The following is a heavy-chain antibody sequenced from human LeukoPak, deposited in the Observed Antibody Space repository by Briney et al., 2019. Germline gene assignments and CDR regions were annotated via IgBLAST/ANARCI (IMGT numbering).Heavy chain of an antibody. V-gene: IGHV4-39*07. D-gene: IGHD5-12*01. Sequence: SETLSLTCTVSGGSISSGDYYWGWIRQPPGKGLEWIGSIYYSGSTYYNPSLKSRVTISVDTSKNQFSLKLTSVTAADTAVYYCARGRGYRGYDLLYYYYGMDVWGQGTTVTVSS. CDR1: GGSISSGDYY. J-gene: IGHJ6*02. CDR2: IYYSGST. CDR3: ARGRGYRGYDLLYYYYGMDV.